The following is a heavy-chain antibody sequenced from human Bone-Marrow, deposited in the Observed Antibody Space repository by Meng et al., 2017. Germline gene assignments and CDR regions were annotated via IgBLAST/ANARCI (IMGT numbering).Heavy chain of an antibody. V-gene: IGHV4-59*01. Sequence: PCSLCGGSISSYCWRWSRRPPGKGLEWIGYIYYSGSTNYNPSLKSRVTISVDTSKNQFSLKLSSVTAADTAVYYCARVEPGWYFDLWGRGTLVTVSS. CDR3: ARVEPGWYFDL. D-gene: IGHD1-14*01. CDR1: GGSISSYC. CDR2: IYYSGST. J-gene: IGHJ2*01.